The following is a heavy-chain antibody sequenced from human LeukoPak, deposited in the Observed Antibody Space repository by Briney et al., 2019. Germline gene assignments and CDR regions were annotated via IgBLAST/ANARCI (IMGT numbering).Heavy chain of an antibody. D-gene: IGHD1-26*01. CDR2: INPDCGGT. CDR1: VYIFTGYY. V-gene: IGHV1-2*02. Sequence: SVNVSCKASVYIFTGYYMHVVRQAPGRGREGMEWINPDCGGTIYAQMFQGRVTMTRDTYLSTAYMELSRLRSEDTAVYYCARGVGATEFWGQGTLVTVSS. CDR3: ARGVGATEF. J-gene: IGHJ4*02.